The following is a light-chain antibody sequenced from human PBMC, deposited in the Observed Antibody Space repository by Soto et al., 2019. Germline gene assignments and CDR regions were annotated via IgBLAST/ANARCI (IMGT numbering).Light chain of an antibody. CDR3: QQRSNWPWT. CDR2: GAS. CDR1: QSVSSS. Sequence: EIVMTQSPATLSVSPGERATLTCRASQSVSSSLAWYQQKPGQAPRLLIYGASTRATGIPARFSGSRSGTEFTLTISSLQSEDFAVYYCQQRSNWPWTFGQGTKVEIK. J-gene: IGKJ1*01. V-gene: IGKV3-15*01.